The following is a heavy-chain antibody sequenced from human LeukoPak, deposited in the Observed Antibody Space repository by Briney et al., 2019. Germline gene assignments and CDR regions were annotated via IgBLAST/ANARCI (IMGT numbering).Heavy chain of an antibody. V-gene: IGHV3-21*01. J-gene: IGHJ4*02. CDR3: ARERSIDY. Sequence: GGSLRLSCAASGLTFSSYSMNWVRQAPGKGLEWVSSISSSSGYIYYADSVKGRFTISRDNAKNSLYLQMNSLRAEDTAVYYCARERSIDYWGQGTLVTVSS. CDR1: GLTFSSYS. CDR2: ISSSSGYI.